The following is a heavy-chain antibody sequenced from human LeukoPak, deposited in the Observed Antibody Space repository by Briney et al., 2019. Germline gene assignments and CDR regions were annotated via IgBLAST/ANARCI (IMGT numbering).Heavy chain of an antibody. D-gene: IGHD2-2*01. CDR1: GYTFTNSA. V-gene: IGHV1-3*01. Sequence: ASVKVSCKVSGYTFTNSAMHWVRQAPGQRLEWMGWINAGNGNTKYSQRFQGRVTITRDTSASTAYMELSSLRSEDTAVYFCARDLIGPAASDYWGQGTLVTVSS. CDR2: INAGNGNT. J-gene: IGHJ4*02. CDR3: ARDLIGPAASDY.